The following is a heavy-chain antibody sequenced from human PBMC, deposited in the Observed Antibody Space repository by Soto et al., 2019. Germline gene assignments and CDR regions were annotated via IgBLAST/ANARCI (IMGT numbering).Heavy chain of an antibody. D-gene: IGHD6-19*01. CDR2: ISAYNGNT. CDR3: ERDPGIAVAGPLYYYYGMDV. V-gene: IGHV1-18*04. CDR1: GYTFTSYG. Sequence: GASVKVSCKSSGYTFTSYGISWVRQAPGQGLEWMGWISAYNGNTNYAQKLQGRVTMTTDTSTRTAYMELRSLRSDDTAVYYCERDPGIAVAGPLYYYYGMDVWGQGTTVTVSS. J-gene: IGHJ6*02.